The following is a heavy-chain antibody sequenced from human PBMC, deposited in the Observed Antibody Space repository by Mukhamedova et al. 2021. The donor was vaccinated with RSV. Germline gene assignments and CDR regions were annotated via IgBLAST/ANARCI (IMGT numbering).Heavy chain of an antibody. V-gene: IGHV3-23*01. J-gene: IGHJ4*02. D-gene: IGHD6-25*01. CDR3: AKDGETASRDFDY. CDR2: GDRT. Sequence: GDRTYYADSVKGRFTISRDNSKSTLYLQMNSLRDEDTALYYCAKDGETASRDFDYRGQGTPVTVSS.